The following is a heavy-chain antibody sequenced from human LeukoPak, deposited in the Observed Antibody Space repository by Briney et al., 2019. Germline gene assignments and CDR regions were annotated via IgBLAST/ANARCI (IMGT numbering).Heavy chain of an antibody. CDR1: GFGVSSSY. CDR2: ICSGGGT. D-gene: IGHD2/OR15-2a*01. V-gene: IGHV3-53*01. J-gene: IGHJ6*03. Sequence: PGGSLRLSCAASGFGVSSSYMSWVRQAPGQGREGVAGICSGGGTDYAESVKGRFTISRDNSKNTLYLQMNSLRAEDTAVYYCAKVQYGPSYYYDYMDVWGKGTTVTVSS. CDR3: AKVQYGPSYYYDYMDV.